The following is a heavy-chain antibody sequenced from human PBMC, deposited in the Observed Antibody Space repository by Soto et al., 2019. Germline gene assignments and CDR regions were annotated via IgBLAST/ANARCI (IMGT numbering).Heavy chain of an antibody. Sequence: PSETLSLTCTVSGGSISSGDYYWSWIRQPPGKGLEWIGYIYYSGSTYYNPSLKSRVTISVDTSKNQFSLKLRSVTAADTAVYYCAIGITMVRGVIIKYFQHWGQGTLVTVSS. CDR2: IYYSGST. J-gene: IGHJ1*01. D-gene: IGHD3-10*01. CDR1: GGSISSGDYY. V-gene: IGHV4-30-4*01. CDR3: AIGITMVRGVIIKYFQH.